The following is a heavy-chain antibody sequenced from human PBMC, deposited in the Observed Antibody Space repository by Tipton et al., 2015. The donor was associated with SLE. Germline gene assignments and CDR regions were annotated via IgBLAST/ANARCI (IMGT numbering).Heavy chain of an antibody. V-gene: IGHV3-53*05. CDR1: GFTFSSYE. CDR2: IYSAGST. J-gene: IGHJ4*02. D-gene: IGHD3-9*01. Sequence: SLRLSCAASGFTFSSYEMSWVRQAPGKGLEWVSIIYSAGSTFYVDSVKGRFTVSRDNSKNTLYLQMNSLRPDDTAVYYCARDSSFDYYFDHWGQGTLVTVSS. CDR3: ARDSSFDYYFDH.